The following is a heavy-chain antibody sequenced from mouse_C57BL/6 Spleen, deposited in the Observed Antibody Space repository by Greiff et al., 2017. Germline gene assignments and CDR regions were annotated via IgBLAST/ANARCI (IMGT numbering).Heavy chain of an antibody. V-gene: IGHV1-39*01. J-gene: IGHJ4*01. Sequence: EVQLQESGPELVKPGASVKISCKASGYSFTDYNMNWVKQSNGKSLEWIGVINPNYGTTSYNQKFKGKATLTVDQSSSTAYMQLNSLTSEDSAVYYCARGDYGSSSLYAMDYWGQGTSVTVSS. CDR2: INPNYGTT. D-gene: IGHD1-1*01. CDR3: ARGDYGSSSLYAMDY. CDR1: GYSFTDYN.